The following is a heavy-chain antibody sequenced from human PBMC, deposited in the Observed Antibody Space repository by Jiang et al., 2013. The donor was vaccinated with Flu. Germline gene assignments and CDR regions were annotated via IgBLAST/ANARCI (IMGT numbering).Heavy chain of an antibody. J-gene: IGHJ3*02. Sequence: SGAEVKKPGASVKVSCKASGYTFTGYYMHWVRQAPGQGLEWMGWINPNSGGTNYAQKFQGRVTMTRDTSISTAYMELSRLRSDDTAVYYCARTGYCTGGVCYKNRKAFDIWGQGTMVTVSS. CDR2: INPNSGGT. CDR3: ARTGYCTGGVCYKNRKAFDI. V-gene: IGHV1-2*02. D-gene: IGHD2-8*02. CDR1: GYTFTGYY.